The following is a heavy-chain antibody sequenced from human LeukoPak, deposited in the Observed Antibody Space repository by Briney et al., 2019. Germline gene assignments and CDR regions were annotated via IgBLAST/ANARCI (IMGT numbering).Heavy chain of an antibody. Sequence: GGSLRLSCVASGFTFSTYGMHWVRQTPGKGLEWMSFIQYDGSIRLYGDSVRGRFTISRDNYRNTLYLQMNSLRPDDTAVYYCAKASTYYYGSGDYWGQGTLVTVPS. D-gene: IGHD3-10*01. V-gene: IGHV3-30*02. CDR1: GFTFSTYG. J-gene: IGHJ4*02. CDR3: AKASTYYYGSGDY. CDR2: IQYDGSIR.